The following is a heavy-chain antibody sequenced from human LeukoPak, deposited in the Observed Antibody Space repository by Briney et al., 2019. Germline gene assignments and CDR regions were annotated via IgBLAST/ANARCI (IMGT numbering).Heavy chain of an antibody. J-gene: IGHJ6*03. D-gene: IGHD3-3*01. CDR2: IYYSGST. CDR1: GGYISSNY. CDR3: ARAYFGVVTEAEDYYYYYMDV. V-gene: IGHV4-59*01. Sequence: PSETLSLTCTVSGGYISSNYWSWIRQPPGKGLEYIGNIYYSGSTNYNPSLKSRVTISVDTSKNRFSLKLSSVTAADTAVYYCARAYFGVVTEAEDYYYYYMDVWGKGTTVTVSS.